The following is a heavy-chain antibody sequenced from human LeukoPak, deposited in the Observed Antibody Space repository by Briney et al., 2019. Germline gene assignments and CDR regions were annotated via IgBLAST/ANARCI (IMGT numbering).Heavy chain of an antibody. J-gene: IGHJ4*02. Sequence: GGSLRLSCAASGFTFDDYAMHWVRQAPGKGLEWVSLISGDGGSTYYADSVKGRFTISRDNSKNTLYLQMNSLRAEDTAVYYCAKDPEYYYDSSGSFDYWGQGTLVTVSS. CDR3: AKDPEYYYDSSGSFDY. CDR1: GFTFDDYA. D-gene: IGHD3-22*01. V-gene: IGHV3-43*02. CDR2: ISGDGGST.